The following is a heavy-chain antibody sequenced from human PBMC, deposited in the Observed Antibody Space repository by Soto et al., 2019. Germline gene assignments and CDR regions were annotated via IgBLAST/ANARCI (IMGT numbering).Heavy chain of an antibody. CDR2: ISANNGNT. CDR3: ARDRGSYPLDY. D-gene: IGHD1-26*01. J-gene: IGHJ4*02. CDR1: GYTFTNYG. V-gene: IGHV1-18*01. Sequence: QVQLVQSGAEVKKPGASVKVSCKASGYTFTNYGISWVRQAPGQGLEWMGWISANNGNTNYAQKLQGRVTMTTDTSTSKGYMELRSMRSDDTDVYYCARDRGSYPLDYWGQGTLVTVSS.